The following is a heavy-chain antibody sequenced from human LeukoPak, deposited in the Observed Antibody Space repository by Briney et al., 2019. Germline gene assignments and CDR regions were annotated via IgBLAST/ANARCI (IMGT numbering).Heavy chain of an antibody. CDR1: GFTFDDYA. J-gene: IGHJ4*02. CDR3: AKEAIAVAGTGSPTFDY. V-gene: IGHV3-9*01. Sequence: GGSLRLSCAASGFTFDDYAMHWVRQAPGKGLEWVSGISWNSGSIGYADSVTVRFTISRDNAKNSLYLQMNSLRAEDTALYYCAKEAIAVAGTGSPTFDYWVQGTLVTVSS. D-gene: IGHD6-19*01. CDR2: ISWNSGSI.